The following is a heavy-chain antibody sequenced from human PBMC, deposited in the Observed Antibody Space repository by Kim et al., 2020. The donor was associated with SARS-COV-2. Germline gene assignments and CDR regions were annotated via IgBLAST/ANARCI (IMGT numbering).Heavy chain of an antibody. CDR3: ARGEYSSSSGAYYFDY. V-gene: IGHV3-53*01. D-gene: IGHD6-6*01. Sequence: SVKGRFTISRDNSKNTLYLQMNSLRAEDTAVYYCARGEYSSSSGAYYFDYWGQGTLVTVSS. J-gene: IGHJ4*02.